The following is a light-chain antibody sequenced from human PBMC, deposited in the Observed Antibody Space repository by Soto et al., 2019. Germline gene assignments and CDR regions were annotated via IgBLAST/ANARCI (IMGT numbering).Light chain of an antibody. J-gene: IGLJ1*01. V-gene: IGLV1-40*01. CDR3: QSYDSSLRGV. Sequence: QSVLTQPPSVSGAPGQRVTISCTGSNSDIGAGYDVHWYQQLPGTAPKLVIYANNNRPSGVPDRFSASKSGTSASLAITELQADDEADYYCQSYDSSLRGVFGTGTKLTVL. CDR1: NSDIGAGYD. CDR2: ANN.